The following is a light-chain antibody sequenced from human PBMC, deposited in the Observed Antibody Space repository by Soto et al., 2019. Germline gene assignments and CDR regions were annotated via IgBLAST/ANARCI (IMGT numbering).Light chain of an antibody. CDR2: DVT. CDR1: SRDVGGYNY. CDR3: SSYTTSSTLV. V-gene: IGLV2-14*03. J-gene: IGLJ2*01. Sequence: QSALTQPASVAGSPGQSITISCTGTSRDVGGYNYVSWYQQHPGKAPKLMVYDVTNRPSGVSNRFSGSKSGNTASLTISGLQAEDEADYYCSSYTTSSTLVFGGGTKLT.